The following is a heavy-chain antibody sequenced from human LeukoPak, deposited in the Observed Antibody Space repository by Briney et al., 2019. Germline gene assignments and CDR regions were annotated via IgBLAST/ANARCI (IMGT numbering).Heavy chain of an antibody. CDR1: GYTFTGYY. CDR2: INPNSGGT. D-gene: IGHD3-3*01. Sequence: GESLKISCKGSGYTFTGYYMHWVRQAPGQGLEWMGWINPNSGGTNYAQKFQGRVTMTRDTSISTAYMELSRLRSDDTAVYYCARAAWRAATYYDFWSGYHTFYGMDVWGQGTTVTVSS. CDR3: ARAAWRAATYYDFWSGYHTFYGMDV. J-gene: IGHJ6*02. V-gene: IGHV1-2*02.